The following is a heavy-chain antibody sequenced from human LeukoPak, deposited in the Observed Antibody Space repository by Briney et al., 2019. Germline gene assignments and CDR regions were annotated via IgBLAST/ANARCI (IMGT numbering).Heavy chain of an antibody. Sequence: ASVKVSCKASGYTFTSYDINWVRHATGQGLEWMGWMNPNSGNTGYAQKFQGRVTMTRNTSISTAYMELSSLRSEDTAVYYCARGDYDFWSGYYPYYYYYGMDVWGQGTTVTVSS. J-gene: IGHJ6*02. CDR1: GYTFTSYD. CDR2: MNPNSGNT. D-gene: IGHD3-3*01. CDR3: ARGDYDFWSGYYPYYYYYGMDV. V-gene: IGHV1-8*01.